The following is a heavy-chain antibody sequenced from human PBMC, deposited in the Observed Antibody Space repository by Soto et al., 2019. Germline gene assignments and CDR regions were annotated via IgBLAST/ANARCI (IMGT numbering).Heavy chain of an antibody. CDR2: IIPIFGTA. CDR1: GGTFSSYA. D-gene: IGHD2-15*01. CDR3: ARSQGGSSSLDIYYDYYYGMDV. V-gene: IGHV1-69*01. J-gene: IGHJ6*02. Sequence: QVQLVQSGAEVKKPGSSVKVSCKAPGGTFSSYAISWVRQAPGQGLEWMGGIIPIFGTAKYAQKFQGRVTITADESTSTGDMELSSLKSEDTALYYCARSQGGSSSLDIYYDYYYGMDVWGQGTTVTVSS.